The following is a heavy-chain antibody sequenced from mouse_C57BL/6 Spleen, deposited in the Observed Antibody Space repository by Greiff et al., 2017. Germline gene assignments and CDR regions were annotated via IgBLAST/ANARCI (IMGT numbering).Heavy chain of an antibody. V-gene: IGHV1-82*01. J-gene: IGHJ2*01. D-gene: IGHD1-1*01. CDR1: GYAFSSSW. CDR2: IYPGDGDT. CDR3: ASWHYGSSLYYFDD. Sequence: QVQLQQSGPELVKPGASVKISCKASGYAFSSSWMNWVKQRPGKGLEWIGRIYPGDGDTNYNGKFKGKATLTADKSSSTAYMQLSSLTSEDSAVYFCASWHYGSSLYYFDDWGQGTTLTVSS.